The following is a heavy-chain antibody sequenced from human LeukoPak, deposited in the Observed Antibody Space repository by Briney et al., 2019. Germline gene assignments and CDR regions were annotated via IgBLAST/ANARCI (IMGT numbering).Heavy chain of an antibody. CDR3: ARAVYEGSDWFDP. D-gene: IGHD2-15*01. CDR2: INPSGGST. CDR1: GGTFSSYA. J-gene: IGHJ5*02. Sequence: ASVKVSCKASGGTFSSYAISWVRQAPGQGLEWMGIINPSGGSTSYAQKFQGRVTMTRDTSTSTVYMELSSLRSEDTAVYYCARAVYEGSDWFDPWGQGTLVTVSS. V-gene: IGHV1-46*01.